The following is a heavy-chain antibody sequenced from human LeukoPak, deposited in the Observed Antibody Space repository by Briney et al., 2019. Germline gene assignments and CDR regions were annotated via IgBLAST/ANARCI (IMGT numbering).Heavy chain of an antibody. D-gene: IGHD3-10*01. CDR3: ARDLGVYGSGSPSGWVDY. CDR1: GGSISSSSYY. CDR2: MFYSGST. V-gene: IGHV4-39*07. J-gene: IGHJ4*02. Sequence: SETLSLTCTVSGGSISSSSYYWGWIRQPPGKGLEWIGSMFYSGSTHYNPSLKSRVTMSIDTSKNQFSLKLSSVTAADTAVYYCARDLGVYGSGSPSGWVDYWGQGTLVTVSS.